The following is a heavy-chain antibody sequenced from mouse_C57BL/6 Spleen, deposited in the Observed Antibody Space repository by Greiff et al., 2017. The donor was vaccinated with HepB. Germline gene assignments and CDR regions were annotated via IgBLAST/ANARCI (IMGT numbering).Heavy chain of an antibody. CDR3: ARLGYYGSSFAY. D-gene: IGHD1-1*01. V-gene: IGHV5-9*01. CDR2: ISGGGGNT. CDR1: GFTFSSYT. J-gene: IGHJ3*01. Sequence: DVKLVESGGGLVKPGGSLKLSCAASGFTFSSYTMSWVRQTPEKRLEWVATISGGGGNTYYPDSVKGRFTISRDNAKNTLYLQMSSLRSEDTALYYCARLGYYGSSFAYWGQGTLVTVSA.